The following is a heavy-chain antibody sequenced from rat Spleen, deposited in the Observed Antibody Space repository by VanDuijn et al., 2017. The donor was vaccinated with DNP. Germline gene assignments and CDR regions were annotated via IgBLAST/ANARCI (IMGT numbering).Heavy chain of an antibody. CDR1: GFTFSAYY. V-gene: IGHV5-22*01. D-gene: IGHD1-2*01. Sequence: EVQLVESGGGLVQPGRSLKLSCAASGFTFSAYYMAWVRQAPAKGLEWVAYIGSAAYAPYYGDSVKGRFTISRDIAKDTLYLQMDSLRSEDTATYYCATQSFSIAAIWFPYWGQGTLVAVSS. CDR2: IGSAAYAP. CDR3: ATQSFSIAAIWFPY. J-gene: IGHJ3*01.